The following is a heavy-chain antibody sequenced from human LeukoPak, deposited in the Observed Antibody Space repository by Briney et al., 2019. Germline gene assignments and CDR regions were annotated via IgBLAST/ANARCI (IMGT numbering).Heavy chain of an antibody. CDR2: IWYDGSNK. V-gene: IGHV3-33*01. CDR1: GFTFSNYG. Sequence: GGSLRLSCAASGFTFSNYGMHWVRQAPGKGLEWVAVIWYDGSNKYYADSVKGRFTISRDNSKNTLYLQMNSLRAEDTAVYYCAREEAYSGSYYYYYGMDVWGQGTTVTVSS. J-gene: IGHJ6*02. CDR3: AREEAYSGSYYYYYGMDV. D-gene: IGHD1-26*01.